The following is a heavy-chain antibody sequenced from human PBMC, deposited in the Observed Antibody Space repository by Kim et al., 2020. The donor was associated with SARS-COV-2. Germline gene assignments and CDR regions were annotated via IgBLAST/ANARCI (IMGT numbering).Heavy chain of an antibody. J-gene: IGHJ3*02. CDR2: IKQDGNQK. CDR1: GFTFGSYW. V-gene: IGHV3-7*01. D-gene: IGHD6-19*01. CDR3: ARDGDLYSSGKDAFDI. Sequence: GGSLRLSCAASGFTFGSYWMTWVRQAPGKGLEWVANIKQDGNQKYYVDSVKGRFTISRDNAKNSLYLQMNSLRAEDTAVYYCARDGDLYSSGKDAFDIWG.